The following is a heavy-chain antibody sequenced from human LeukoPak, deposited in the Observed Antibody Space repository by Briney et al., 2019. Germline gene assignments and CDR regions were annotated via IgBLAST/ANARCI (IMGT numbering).Heavy chain of an antibody. CDR2: IKQDGSEE. Sequence: GGSLRLSCAASGFTFSTYWMSWVRQAPGKGLEWVANIKQDGSEEYYVDSVKGRFTISRDNAKNSLYLQMNSLRAEDTAMYYCARDSAGNDYWGQGTLVTVSS. CDR1: GFTFSTYW. CDR3: ARDSAGNDY. J-gene: IGHJ4*02. V-gene: IGHV3-7*01. D-gene: IGHD6-13*01.